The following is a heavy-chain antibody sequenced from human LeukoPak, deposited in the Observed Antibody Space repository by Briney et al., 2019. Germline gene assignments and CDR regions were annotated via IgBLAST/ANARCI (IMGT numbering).Heavy chain of an antibody. D-gene: IGHD7-27*01. V-gene: IGHV4-59*01. CDR1: GGSINYYY. J-gene: IGHJ4*02. CDR3: ARETPGAGHFDY. Sequence: SETLSLTCTVSGGSINYYYWMWIRQPPGKGLEWIGYIYYSGGTHYNPPLKSRVTMLVDTSKNQFSLKLTAVTAADTAVYYCARETPGAGHFDYWGQGTLVTVSS. CDR2: IYYSGGT.